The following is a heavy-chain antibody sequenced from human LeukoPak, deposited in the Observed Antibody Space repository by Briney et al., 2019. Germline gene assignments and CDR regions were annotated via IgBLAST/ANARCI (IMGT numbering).Heavy chain of an antibody. Sequence: GGSLRLFCAASGFILSRYGMHWVRQAPGKGLGWVEVIWTDETTKYYADSVKGRFTISSDNSKNTLYLQINSLRAEDTAVYYCVRETAVAGSKRLQTFDFWGQGTLVTVSS. CDR3: VRETAVAGSKRLQTFDF. CDR2: IWTDETTK. D-gene: IGHD6-19*01. CDR1: GFILSRYG. J-gene: IGHJ4*02. V-gene: IGHV3-33*01.